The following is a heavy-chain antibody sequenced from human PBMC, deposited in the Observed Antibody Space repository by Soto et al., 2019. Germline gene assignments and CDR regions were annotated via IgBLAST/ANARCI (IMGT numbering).Heavy chain of an antibody. CDR3: AISTAMVEKYFDY. CDR1: GFTFSSYW. D-gene: IGHD5-18*01. CDR2: INSDGSST. Sequence: PGGSLRLSCAASGFTFSSYWMHWVRQAPGKGLVWVSRINSDGSSTSYADSVKGRFTISRDNAKNTLYLQMNSLRAEDTAVYYCAISTAMVEKYFDYWGQGTLVTVSS. V-gene: IGHV3-74*01. J-gene: IGHJ4*02.